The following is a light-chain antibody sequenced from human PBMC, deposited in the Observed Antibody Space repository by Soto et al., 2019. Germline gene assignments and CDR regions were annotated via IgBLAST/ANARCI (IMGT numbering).Light chain of an antibody. CDR2: SAS. CDR1: QRINDW. Sequence: DIQMTQSPSSVSASVGDTVTITCRASQRINDWLAWYQQKRGEAPRLLIYSASSLQSGVPSRFGGSGSGTDITRTISSLQTEDFSTSYCQQANSFPLTFGGGTKVEI. V-gene: IGKV1-12*01. J-gene: IGKJ4*01. CDR3: QQANSFPLT.